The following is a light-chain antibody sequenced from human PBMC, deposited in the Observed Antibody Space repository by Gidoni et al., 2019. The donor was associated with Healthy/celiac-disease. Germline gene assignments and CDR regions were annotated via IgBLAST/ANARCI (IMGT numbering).Light chain of an antibody. V-gene: IGKV2-30*01. Sequence: DVVRTQPPLSLPVTLGQPASISCRSRQSLVYSDGNTYLNWFQQRPGQSPRRLIYKVSNRDSGVPDRFSGSESGTDFTLKISRVEAEDVGVYYCMQGTHWPTYTFGQGTKLEIK. CDR3: MQGTHWPTYT. CDR2: KVS. CDR1: QSLVYSDGNTY. J-gene: IGKJ2*01.